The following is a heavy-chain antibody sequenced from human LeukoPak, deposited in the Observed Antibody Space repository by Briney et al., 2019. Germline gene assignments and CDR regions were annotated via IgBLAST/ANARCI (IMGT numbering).Heavy chain of an antibody. V-gene: IGHV4-34*01. CDR1: GGSFSGYY. D-gene: IGHD6-13*01. Sequence: KTSETLSLTCAVYGGSFSGYYWSWIRQPQGKGLEWIGEINHSGSTNYNLSLESRVSISVDTSKNQFSLKLTSVTAADTAVYYCLYSSRGYYYGMDVWGQGATVTVSS. CDR3: LYSSRGYYYGMDV. J-gene: IGHJ6*02. CDR2: INHSGST.